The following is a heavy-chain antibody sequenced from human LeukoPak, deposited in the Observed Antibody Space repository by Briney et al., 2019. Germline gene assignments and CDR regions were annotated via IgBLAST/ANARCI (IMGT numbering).Heavy chain of an antibody. CDR1: GYSISSGYY. J-gene: IGHJ4*02. D-gene: IGHD5-12*01. CDR3: AGSETTIVDY. CDR2: AYHSGDT. Sequence: SETLSLTCTVSGYSISSGYYWGWIRQPPGKGLEWIGSAYHSGDTYYNPPFKSRVTISVDTSKNQFSLKLSSVTAADTAVYYCAGSETTIVDYWGQGTLVTVSS. V-gene: IGHV4-38-2*02.